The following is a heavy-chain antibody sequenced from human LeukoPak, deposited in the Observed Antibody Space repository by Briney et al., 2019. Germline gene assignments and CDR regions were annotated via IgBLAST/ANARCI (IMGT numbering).Heavy chain of an antibody. CDR2: INHSGST. J-gene: IGHJ5*02. CDR3: ARAFRDTAMDLTPS. CDR1: GGSFSGYY. D-gene: IGHD5-18*01. Sequence: RSSETLSLTCAVYGGSFSGYYWSWIRQPPGKGLEWIGEINHSGSTNYNPSLKSRVTISVDTSKNQFSLKLSSVTAADTAVYYCARAFRDTAMDLTPSWGQGTLVTVSS. V-gene: IGHV4-34*01.